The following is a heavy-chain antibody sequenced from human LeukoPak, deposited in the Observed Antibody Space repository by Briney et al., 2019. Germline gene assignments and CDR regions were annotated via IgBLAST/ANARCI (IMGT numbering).Heavy chain of an antibody. V-gene: IGHV4-39*01. CDR2: IYYSGRT. Sequence: KPSETLSLTCTVSGGSISSSSYYWGWIRQPPGKGLEWIGSIYYSGRTYYNPSLKSRVTISVDTSKNQFSLKLSSVTAADTAVYYCARQNNPQTGWYSGYNWFDPWGQGTLVTVSS. D-gene: IGHD6-19*01. CDR1: GGSISSSSYY. CDR3: ARQNNPQTGWYSGYNWFDP. J-gene: IGHJ5*02.